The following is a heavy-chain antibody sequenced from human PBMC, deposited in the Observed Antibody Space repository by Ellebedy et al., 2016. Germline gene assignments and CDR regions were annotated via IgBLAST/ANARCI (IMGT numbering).Heavy chain of an antibody. D-gene: IGHD1/OR15-1a*01. V-gene: IGHV4-59*08. CDR2: IYYSGST. CDR3: ARHFSKGTGSPSYNWFDP. J-gene: IGHJ5*02. CDR1: GGSISSYY. Sequence: SETLSLTCTVSGGSISSYYWSWIRQPPGKGLEWIGYIYYSGSTNYNPSLKSRVTISVDTSKNQFSLKLSSVTAADTAVYYCARHFSKGTGSPSYNWFDPWGQGTLVTVSS.